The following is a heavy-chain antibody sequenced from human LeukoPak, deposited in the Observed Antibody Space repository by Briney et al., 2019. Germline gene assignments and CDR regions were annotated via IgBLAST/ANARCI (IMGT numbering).Heavy chain of an antibody. Sequence: ASVKVSCKASGYTFTSYAMNWVRQAPEQGLEWMGWINTNTGNPTYAQGFTGRFVFSLDTSVSTAYLQISSLKAEDTAVYYCARGYTKDMTSVTHFDYWGQGTLVTVSS. CDR2: INTNTGNP. D-gene: IGHD4-17*01. V-gene: IGHV7-4-1*02. CDR1: GYTFTSYA. J-gene: IGHJ4*02. CDR3: ARGYTKDMTSVTHFDY.